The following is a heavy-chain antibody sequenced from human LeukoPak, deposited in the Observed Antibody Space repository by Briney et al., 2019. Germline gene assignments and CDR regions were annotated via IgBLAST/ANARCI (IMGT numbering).Heavy chain of an antibody. CDR2: ISGSSSGSTSII. Sequence: GGSLRLSCEFSGIIFSTYAMNWVRQAPGKGLEWLSYISGSSSGSTSIIHYADSVKGRFTISRDNAKNTLHLQMDSVSAEDTDVYYCARDFWSGYYTEDWGQGALVIVSS. D-gene: IGHD3-3*01. J-gene: IGHJ4*02. V-gene: IGHV3-48*04. CDR3: ARDFWSGYYTED. CDR1: GIIFSTYA.